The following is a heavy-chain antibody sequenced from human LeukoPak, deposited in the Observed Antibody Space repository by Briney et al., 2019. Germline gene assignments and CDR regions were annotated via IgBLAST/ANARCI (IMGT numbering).Heavy chain of an antibody. CDR3: AAATQTGTTLHFDY. J-gene: IGHJ4*02. CDR1: GFTFISSA. CDR2: IVVGSGNT. D-gene: IGHD1-7*01. Sequence: SVKVSCKASGFTFISSAIQWVRQARGQRLEWIGWIVVGSGNTNYAQKFQERVTITRDMSTSTAYMELSSLRSEDTAVYYCAAATQTGTTLHFDYWGQGTLVTVPS. V-gene: IGHV1-58*02.